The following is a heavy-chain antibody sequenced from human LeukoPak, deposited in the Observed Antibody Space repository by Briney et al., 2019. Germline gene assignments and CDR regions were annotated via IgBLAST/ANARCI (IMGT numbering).Heavy chain of an antibody. CDR1: GGSISSNDFY. Sequence: SETLSLTCSVSGGSISSNDFYWHWIRQPPGKELEWIGTINFSGIVYYNPSLKSRVTISVDTSKNQFALKMYSVTGADTAVYHCARDQSYSGLWLGEGFFDSWGRGTLVTVSS. V-gene: IGHV4-39*06. CDR3: ARDQSYSGLWLGEGFFDS. J-gene: IGHJ4*02. D-gene: IGHD3-10*01. CDR2: INFSGIV.